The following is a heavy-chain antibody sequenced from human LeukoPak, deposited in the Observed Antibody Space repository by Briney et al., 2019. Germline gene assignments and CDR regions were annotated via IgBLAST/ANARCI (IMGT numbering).Heavy chain of an antibody. J-gene: IGHJ5*02. Sequence: PSETLSLTCTVSGGSISNYYWSWIRQPPGKGREWIGYIYYSGSTNYNPSLKSRVTISVDTSKNQFSLKLSSVTAADTAFYYCARGGVVASTLHWFDPWGQGTLVTVSS. V-gene: IGHV4-59*01. D-gene: IGHD2-15*01. CDR2: IYYSGST. CDR3: ARGGVVASTLHWFDP. CDR1: GGSISNYY.